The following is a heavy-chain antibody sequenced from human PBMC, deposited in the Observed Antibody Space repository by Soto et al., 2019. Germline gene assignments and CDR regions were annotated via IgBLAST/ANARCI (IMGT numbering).Heavy chain of an antibody. CDR1: GYTFTSYG. CDR3: ARDRGNIAAAGFNWFDP. D-gene: IGHD6-13*01. Sequence: GASVKVSCKASGYTFTSYGISWVRQAPGQGLEWMGWISAYNGNTNYAQKLQGRVTMTTDTSTSTAYMELRSLRSDDTAVYYCARDRGNIAAAGFNWFDPWGQGTLVTVSS. V-gene: IGHV1-18*01. J-gene: IGHJ5*02. CDR2: ISAYNGNT.